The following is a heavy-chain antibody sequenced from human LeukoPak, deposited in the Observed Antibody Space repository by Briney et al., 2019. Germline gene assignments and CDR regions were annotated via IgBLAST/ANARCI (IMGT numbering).Heavy chain of an antibody. D-gene: IGHD3-16*01. CDR1: GFTFSTYG. J-gene: IGHJ6*03. Sequence: GGSLRLSCAASGFTFSTYGMGWVRQAPGKGLEWVSSINDNGGTSTWYADSVKGRFTISRDNSKNTLYLQMNSLRAEDTAVYYCARERAGERPRPLLNCYYMDVWGKGTTVTISS. CDR3: ARERAGERPRPLLNCYYMDV. CDR2: INDNGGTST. V-gene: IGHV3-23*01.